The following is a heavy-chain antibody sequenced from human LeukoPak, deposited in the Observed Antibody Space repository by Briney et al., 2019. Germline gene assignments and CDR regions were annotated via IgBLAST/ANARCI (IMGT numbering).Heavy chain of an antibody. D-gene: IGHD3-10*01. Sequence: PGGSLRLSCAASGFTFSSYSMNWVRQAPGKGLEWVSSISSSSGYIYYADSVKGRFTISRDNAKNSLYLQMNSLRAEDTAVYYCARDVWVTMVRGVNFVYYGMDVWGQGTTVTVSS. CDR3: ARDVWVTMVRGVNFVYYGMDV. CDR2: ISSSSGYI. CDR1: GFTFSSYS. J-gene: IGHJ6*02. V-gene: IGHV3-21*01.